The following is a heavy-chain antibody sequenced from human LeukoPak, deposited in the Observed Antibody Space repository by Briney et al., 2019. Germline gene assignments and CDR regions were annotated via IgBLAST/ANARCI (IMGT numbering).Heavy chain of an antibody. CDR1: GYTFTSYD. Sequence: GASVKVSCKASGYTFTSYDINWVRQATGQGLEWIGWMNPNSGNTGYAQKFQGRVTITRNTSISTAYMELSSLRSEDTAVYYCARGDYYYYYMDVWGKGTTVTVSS. J-gene: IGHJ6*03. CDR3: ARGDYYYYYMDV. V-gene: IGHV1-8*03. CDR2: MNPNSGNT.